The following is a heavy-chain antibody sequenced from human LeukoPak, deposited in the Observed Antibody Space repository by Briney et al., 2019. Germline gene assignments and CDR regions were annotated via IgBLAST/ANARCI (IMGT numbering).Heavy chain of an antibody. V-gene: IGHV3-23*01. Sequence: GGSLRLSCAAPGLTLSAYAVTWVRQAPGKGLEWVSSITGNGATRVYSDSAKGRFTTSWDNSKNMVYLQLNSLRVEDTALYYCTKDSNGDYIGAFDAWGQGTLVTVSS. J-gene: IGHJ5*02. CDR3: TKDSNGDYIGAFDA. CDR1: GLTLSAYA. D-gene: IGHD4-17*01. CDR2: ITGNGATR.